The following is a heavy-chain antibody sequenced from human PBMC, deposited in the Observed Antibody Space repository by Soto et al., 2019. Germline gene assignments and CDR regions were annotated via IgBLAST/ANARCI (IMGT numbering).Heavy chain of an antibody. V-gene: IGHV2-5*02. D-gene: IGHD4-17*01. CDR1: GFSLTTTSMV. CDR3: AHAGDYDLLSFDH. CDR2: IYWDDDQ. J-gene: IGHJ4*02. Sequence: QITLKESGPPLVRPAQTLTLTCAFSGFSLTTTSMVVAWIRQPPGKALEWLARIYWDDDQRYSPSLKDRLTISKDTSRSRVVLTISNMHPEDTGTYFCAHAGDYDLLSFDHWGPGTLVTVSS.